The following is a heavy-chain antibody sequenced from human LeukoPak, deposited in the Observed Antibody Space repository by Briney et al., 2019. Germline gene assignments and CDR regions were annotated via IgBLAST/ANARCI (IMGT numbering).Heavy chain of an antibody. Sequence: SETLSLTCTVSGGSISSSSYYWGWIRQPPGKGLEWIGSIYYSGSTYYNPSLKSRVTISVDTSKNQFSLKLSSVTAADTAVYYCARALILGTTYLDIWGQGTMVTVSS. CDR1: GGSISSSSYY. V-gene: IGHV4-39*07. J-gene: IGHJ3*02. D-gene: IGHD1-1*01. CDR2: IYYSGST. CDR3: ARALILGTTYLDI.